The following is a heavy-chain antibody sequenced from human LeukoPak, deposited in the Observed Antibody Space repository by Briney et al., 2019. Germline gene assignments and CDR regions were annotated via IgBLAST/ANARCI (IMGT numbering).Heavy chain of an antibody. CDR3: ARHLSGVTGYTYGRGIDY. V-gene: IGHV3-7*01. Sequence: GGSLRLSCAASGFTFSSYWMSWVRQAPGKGLEWVANIKQDGSEKYYVDPVKGRFTISRDNAKTSLYLQLISVRAEDTALYYCARHLSGVTGYTYGRGIDYWGQGTLVTVSS. CDR2: IKQDGSEK. CDR1: GFTFSSYW. D-gene: IGHD5-18*01. J-gene: IGHJ4*02.